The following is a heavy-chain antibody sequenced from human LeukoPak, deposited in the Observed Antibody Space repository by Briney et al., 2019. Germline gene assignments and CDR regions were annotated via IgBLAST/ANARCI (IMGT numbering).Heavy chain of an antibody. CDR2: ISGSADWT. CDR1: GFTFRSKA. CDR3: AKDSDYSSSWHSPIDNFDI. V-gene: IGHV3-23*01. Sequence: GGSLRLSCAASGFTFRSKAMSWVRQAPGKGLEWVSGISGSADWTDYGESVKGRFTISRDNSKNTLHLQMNSLRAEDTAVYFCAKDSDYSSSWHSPIDNFDIWGQGTMVTVSS. J-gene: IGHJ3*02. D-gene: IGHD6-13*01.